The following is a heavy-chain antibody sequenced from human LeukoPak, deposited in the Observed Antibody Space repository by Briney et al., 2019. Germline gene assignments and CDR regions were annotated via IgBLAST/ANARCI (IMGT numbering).Heavy chain of an antibody. CDR2: IATGSRFT. Sequence: GGSLRLSCVASGFSLSDHHMTWIRQAPGKGLEWLSFIATGSRFTEWADSVRGRFAISRDDATNSLYLQLNNLRADDTAVYYCARDLAADKRALDVWGQGTAVIVAS. D-gene: IGHD6-25*01. CDR1: GFSLSDHH. V-gene: IGHV3-11*05. J-gene: IGHJ6*02. CDR3: ARDLAADKRALDV.